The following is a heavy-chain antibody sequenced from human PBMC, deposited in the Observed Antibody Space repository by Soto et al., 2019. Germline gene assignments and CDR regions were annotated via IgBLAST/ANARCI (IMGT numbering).Heavy chain of an antibody. CDR1: GGSFSGYY. Sequence: QVQLQQWGAGLLKHSETLSLTCAVYGGSFSGYYWSWIRQPPGKGLEWIGEINHSGSTNYNPSLKSRVTISVDTSKNQFSLKLSSVTAADTAVYYCARVQSISVAGDYFDYWGQGTLVTVSS. D-gene: IGHD6-19*01. CDR3: ARVQSISVAGDYFDY. CDR2: INHSGST. V-gene: IGHV4-34*01. J-gene: IGHJ4*02.